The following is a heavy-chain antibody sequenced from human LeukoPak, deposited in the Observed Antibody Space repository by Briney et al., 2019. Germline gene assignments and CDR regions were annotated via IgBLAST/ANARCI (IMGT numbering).Heavy chain of an antibody. J-gene: IGHJ6*03. D-gene: IGHD5-18*01. CDR1: GFTLNTFN. CDR3: ARDLRIQLWYPPYYYYYYMDV. Sequence: GGSLRLSCAASGFTLNTFNMNWVRQAPGKGLEWVSSFTSGGDYIYYADSVKGRFTTSRDNAKNSLYLQMNSLRAEDTAVYYCARDLRIQLWYPPYYYYYYMDVWGKGTTVTVSS. CDR2: FTSGGDYI. V-gene: IGHV3-21*04.